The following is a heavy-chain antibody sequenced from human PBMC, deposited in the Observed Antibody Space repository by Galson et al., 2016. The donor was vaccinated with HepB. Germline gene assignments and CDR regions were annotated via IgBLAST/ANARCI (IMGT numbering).Heavy chain of an antibody. CDR3: SRDLTPLIVVVNTYYFDS. D-gene: IGHD3-22*01. Sequence: SLRLSCAASGFPFRSNAMHWVRQAPGKGLEWVAVISYDGNKKFYADSVKGRFTISPDNSKNTFHLQMNSLRPEDTAVYYCSRDLTPLIVVVNTYYFDSWGQGTRVTVSS. CDR1: GFPFRSNA. V-gene: IGHV3-30*04. J-gene: IGHJ4*02. CDR2: ISYDGNKK.